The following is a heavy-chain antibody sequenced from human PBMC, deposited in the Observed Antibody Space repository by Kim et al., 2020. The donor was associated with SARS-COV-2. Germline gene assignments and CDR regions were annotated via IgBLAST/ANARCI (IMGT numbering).Heavy chain of an antibody. J-gene: IGHJ6*02. Sequence: SVKVSCKASGFTFTSSAVQWVRQARGQRLEWIGWIVVGSGNTNYAQKFQERVTITRDMSTSTAYMELSSLRSEDTAVYYCAAEGGYSSSWTTYYYYGMDVWGQGTTVTVSS. V-gene: IGHV1-58*01. CDR3: AAEGGYSSSWTTYYYYGMDV. CDR1: GFTFTSSA. CDR2: IVVGSGNT. D-gene: IGHD6-13*01.